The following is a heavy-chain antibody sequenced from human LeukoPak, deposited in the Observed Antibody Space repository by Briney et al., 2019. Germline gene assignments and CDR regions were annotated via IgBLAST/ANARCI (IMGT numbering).Heavy chain of an antibody. CDR1: GFRVSGYD. CDR3: AREYYGVIFSHYLDV. CDR2: ISISSSNI. V-gene: IGHV3-11*06. Sequence: GGSLRLSCAASGFRVSGYDLNWIRQAPGKGLEWVAYISISSSNIHYADSVRGRFTISRDNANNSLYLQLSGLRVEDTAVYYCAREYYGVIFSHYLDVWGKGTTVTVSS. J-gene: IGHJ6*04. D-gene: IGHD3-9*01.